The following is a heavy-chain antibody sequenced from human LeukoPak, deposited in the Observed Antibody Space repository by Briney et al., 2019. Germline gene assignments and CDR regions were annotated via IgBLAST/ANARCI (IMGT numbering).Heavy chain of an antibody. CDR2: IYYSGST. CDR3: ASEGIVVVVAASGWFDP. V-gene: IGHV4-39*01. CDR1: GGAISSSSYS. J-gene: IGHJ5*02. D-gene: IGHD2-15*01. Sequence: KPSETLSPTCTVSGGAISSSSYSWGWIRQPPGEGLEWIGGIYYSGSTYYNPSLKSRVTISVDTSKNQFSLKLSSVTAADTAVYYCASEGIVVVVAASGWFDPWGQGTLVTVSS.